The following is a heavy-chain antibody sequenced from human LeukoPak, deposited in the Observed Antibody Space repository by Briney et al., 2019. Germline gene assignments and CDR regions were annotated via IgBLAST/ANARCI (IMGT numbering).Heavy chain of an antibody. D-gene: IGHD5-18*01. V-gene: IGHV4-59*01. Sequence: SETLSLTCTVSGGSISSYYWSWIRQPPGKGLEWIGYIYYSGSTNYNPSLKSRVTISVDTSKNQFSLKLSSVTAADTAVYYCARAWDTAMPYFDYWGQGTLVTVSS. CDR1: GGSISSYY. CDR3: ARAWDTAMPYFDY. J-gene: IGHJ4*02. CDR2: IYYSGST.